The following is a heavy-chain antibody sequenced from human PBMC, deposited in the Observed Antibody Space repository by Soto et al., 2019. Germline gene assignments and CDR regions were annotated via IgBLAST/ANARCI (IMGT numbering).Heavy chain of an antibody. J-gene: IGHJ6*02. Sequence: GESLKISCQGSGYSFTNYWIGWVRRMPGKGLEWVGIIYVGASSTRYSPSFQGQVTISADKSISTAYLQWSSLKVSDTAIYYCASGSGSPNYYYPMDVWGQGTTVTVSS. CDR2: IYVGASST. D-gene: IGHD3-10*01. V-gene: IGHV5-51*01. CDR3: ASGSGSPNYYYPMDV. CDR1: GYSFTNYW.